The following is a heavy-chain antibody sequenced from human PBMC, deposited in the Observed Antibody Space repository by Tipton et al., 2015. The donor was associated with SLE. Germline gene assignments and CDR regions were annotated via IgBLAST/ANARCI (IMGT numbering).Heavy chain of an antibody. V-gene: IGHV1-18*01. CDR3: AREILNGGAFDI. CDR2: ISAYNGNT. D-gene: IGHD2-8*01. CDR1: GYTFTSYG. J-gene: IGHJ3*02. Sequence: QLVQSGAEVKKPGASVKVSCKASGYTFTSYGISWGRQPPGQGLERMGWISAYNGNTNYAQKLQGRVTMTTDTSTSTAYMELRSLRSDDTDVYYCAREILNGGAFDIWGQGTMVTVSS.